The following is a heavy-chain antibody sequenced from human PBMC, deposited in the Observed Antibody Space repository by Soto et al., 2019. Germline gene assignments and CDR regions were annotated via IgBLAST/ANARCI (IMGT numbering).Heavy chain of an antibody. CDR1: GFTFSTYS. CDR2: ISSSSSVI. Sequence: PGGSLRLSCAVSGFTFSTYSMAWVRQAPGKGLEWVSYISSSSSVIYYADSVKGRIAVSRDNAKNSLYLQMHSLRAEDTAVYYCARYLIIPRAFDIWGQGTTVT. J-gene: IGHJ3*02. V-gene: IGHV3-48*04. D-gene: IGHD2-21*01. CDR3: ARYLIIPRAFDI.